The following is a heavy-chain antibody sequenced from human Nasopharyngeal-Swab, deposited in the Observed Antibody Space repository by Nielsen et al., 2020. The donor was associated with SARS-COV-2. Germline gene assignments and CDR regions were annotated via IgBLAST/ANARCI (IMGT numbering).Heavy chain of an antibody. CDR3: ARRVARAPRHEGDYYYGMDV. J-gene: IGHJ6*02. CDR2: IYYSGST. V-gene: IGHV4-39*01. D-gene: IGHD3-16*01. Sequence: WIRQPPGKGLEWIGSIYYSGSTYYNPSLKSRVTISVDTSKNQFSLKLSSVTAADTAVYYYARRVARAPRHEGDYYYGMDVWGQGTTVTVFS.